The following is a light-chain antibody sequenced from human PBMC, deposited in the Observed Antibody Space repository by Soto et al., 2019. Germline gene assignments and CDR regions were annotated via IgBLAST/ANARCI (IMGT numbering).Light chain of an antibody. CDR2: EAY. J-gene: IGKJ5*01. Sequence: ILLTQSPPTLAISPGERATVLGRDSKSFRSYLAWYKRKPGQAPRLLISEAYNRATGIQARFSGSGSGTDFTLTISSLEPEDFAVYYCQQRSNWPITFGQGTRLE. CDR1: KSFRSY. CDR3: QQRSNWPIT. V-gene: IGKV3-11*01.